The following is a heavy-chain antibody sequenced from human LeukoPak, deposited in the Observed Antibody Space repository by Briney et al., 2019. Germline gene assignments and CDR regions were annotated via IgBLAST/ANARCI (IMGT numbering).Heavy chain of an antibody. D-gene: IGHD4-17*01. Sequence: GGSLRLSCAASGFTFSSYEMNWVRQAPGKGLEWVSYISSSGSTIYYADSVKGRFTISRDNAKNSLYLQMNSLRAEDTAVYYCAKGMTTVTTSEDAFDIWGQGTMVTVSS. CDR1: GFTFSSYE. CDR3: AKGMTTVTTSEDAFDI. CDR2: ISSSGSTI. J-gene: IGHJ3*02. V-gene: IGHV3-48*03.